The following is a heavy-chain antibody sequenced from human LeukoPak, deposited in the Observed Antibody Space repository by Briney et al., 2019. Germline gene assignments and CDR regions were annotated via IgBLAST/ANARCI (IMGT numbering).Heavy chain of an antibody. V-gene: IGHV1-46*01. J-gene: IGHJ4*02. Sequence: ASVKVSCKASGYTFTGYYMHWVRQAPGRGLEWMGIINPSGGTTNYAQKFQGRVTMTRDTSTSTVYMELSSLRSDDTAVYYCARDKDRCSGGTCYWGTLDDYWGQGTLVTVSS. D-gene: IGHD2-15*01. CDR2: INPSGGTT. CDR3: ARDKDRCSGGTCYWGTLDDY. CDR1: GYTFTGYY.